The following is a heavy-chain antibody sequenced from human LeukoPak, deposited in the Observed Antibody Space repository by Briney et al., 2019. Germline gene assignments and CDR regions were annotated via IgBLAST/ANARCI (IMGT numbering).Heavy chain of an antibody. CDR2: ISYDGTKK. Sequence: GGSLRLSCEASGFNFSNFGMSWVRQAPGKGLEWVALISYDGTKKYHADSVKGRFTISRDNSKNTLFLQMNSPRTDDTAVYYCAREDLIRPSDSALDYWGEGTLVTV. J-gene: IGHJ4*02. CDR1: GFNFSNFG. D-gene: IGHD2-21*01. V-gene: IGHV3-30*03. CDR3: AREDLIRPSDSALDY.